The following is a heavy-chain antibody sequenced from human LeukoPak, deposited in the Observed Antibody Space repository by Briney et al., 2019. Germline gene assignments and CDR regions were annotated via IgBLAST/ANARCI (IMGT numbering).Heavy chain of an antibody. V-gene: IGHV4-34*01. CDR1: GGSFSGYY. D-gene: IGHD3-10*01. Sequence: SETLSLTCAVYGGSFSGYYWSWIRQPPGKGLEWVGEINHSGSTNYNPSLKSRVTISVDTSKNQFSLKLSSVTAADTAMYYCTRANGYGLIDYWGQGTLVTVSS. CDR2: INHSGST. CDR3: TRANGYGLIDY. J-gene: IGHJ4*02.